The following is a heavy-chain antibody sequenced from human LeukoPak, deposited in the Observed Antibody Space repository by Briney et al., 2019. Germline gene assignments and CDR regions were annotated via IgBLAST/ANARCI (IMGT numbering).Heavy chain of an antibody. CDR1: GYSISSGYY. J-gene: IGHJ4*02. D-gene: IGHD4-23*01. CDR3: ARDPDYGGSNFDY. CDR2: IYHSGST. V-gene: IGHV4-38-2*02. Sequence: SETLSLTCTVSGYSISSGYYWGWIRQPPGKGLEWIGSIYHSGSTYYNPSLKSRVTISVDKSKNQFSLKLSSVTAADTAVYYCARDPDYGGSNFDYWGQGTLVTVSS.